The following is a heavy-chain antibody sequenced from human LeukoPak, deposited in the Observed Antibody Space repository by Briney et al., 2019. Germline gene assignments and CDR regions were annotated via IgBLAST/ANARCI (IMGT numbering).Heavy chain of an antibody. D-gene: IGHD3-10*01. CDR1: GLTFSSYS. CDR3: ARDLRAMVRGVIHY. Sequence: GRSLRLSCAASGLTFSSYSMNWVRQAPGKGLEWVSSISSSSSYIYYADSVKGRFTISRDNAKNSLYLQMNSLRAEDTAVYYCARDLRAMVRGVIHYWGQGTLVTVSS. V-gene: IGHV3-21*01. CDR2: ISSSSSYI. J-gene: IGHJ4*02.